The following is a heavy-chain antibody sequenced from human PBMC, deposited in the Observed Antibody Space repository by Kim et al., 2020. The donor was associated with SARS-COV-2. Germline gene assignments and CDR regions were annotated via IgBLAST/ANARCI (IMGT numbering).Heavy chain of an antibody. CDR1: GFTFGDYA. CDR2: IRSKAYGGTT. Sequence: GGSLRLSCTASGFTFGDYAMSWVRQAPGKGLEWVGFIRSKAYGGTTEYAASVKGRFTISRDDSKSIAYLQMNSLKTEDTAVYYCTRAPGYCSSTSCRPFRRNYYYMDVWGKGTTVTVSS. J-gene: IGHJ6*03. CDR3: TRAPGYCSSTSCRPFRRNYYYMDV. V-gene: IGHV3-49*04. D-gene: IGHD2-2*01.